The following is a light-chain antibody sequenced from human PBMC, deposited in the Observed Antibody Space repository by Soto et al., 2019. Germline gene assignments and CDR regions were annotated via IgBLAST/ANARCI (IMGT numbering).Light chain of an antibody. J-gene: IGKJ2*01. CDR3: QQYGSSPGT. CDR2: GAS. CDR1: QNINSN. V-gene: IGKV3-15*01. Sequence: ETVMTQSPATLSVSPGETATLSCRASQNINSNLAWYQQKPGQAPRLLIYGASTRATGIPDRFSGGGSGTEFTLTISSLQSEDFAVYYCQQYGSSPGTFGQGTKLEIK.